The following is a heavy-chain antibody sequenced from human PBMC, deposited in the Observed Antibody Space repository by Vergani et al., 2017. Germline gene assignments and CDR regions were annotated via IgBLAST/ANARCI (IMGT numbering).Heavy chain of an antibody. CDR3: ARSRIYYGAGSPDY. D-gene: IGHD3-10*01. CDR2: VSFRGDT. V-gene: IGHV4-61*01. J-gene: IGHJ4*02. Sequence: QVQLQESGPGLVKPSETLSLTCAVSGDSISSGNNWSWIRQPPGKGLEWMGYVSFRGDTLYDPSVKGRMTISLNTSSNQFSLYLTSVTAADTAVYYCARSRIYYGAGSPDYWGQGTLVTVSS. CDR1: GDSISSGNN.